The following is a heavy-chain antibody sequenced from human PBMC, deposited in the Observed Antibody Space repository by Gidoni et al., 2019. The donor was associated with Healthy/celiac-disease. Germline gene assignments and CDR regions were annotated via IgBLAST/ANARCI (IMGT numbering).Heavy chain of an antibody. CDR2: ISGSGGST. CDR3: AKGVIAVAGTVGDY. V-gene: IGHV3-23*01. CDR1: GFTFRSYA. Sequence: EVQLLESGGGLVQPGGSLSLPCAASGFTFRSYAMSWVRQAPGKGLEWVSAISGSGGSTYYADSVKGRFTISRDNSKNTLYLQMNSLRAEDTAVYYCAKGVIAVAGTVGDYWGQGTLVTVSS. J-gene: IGHJ4*02. D-gene: IGHD6-19*01.